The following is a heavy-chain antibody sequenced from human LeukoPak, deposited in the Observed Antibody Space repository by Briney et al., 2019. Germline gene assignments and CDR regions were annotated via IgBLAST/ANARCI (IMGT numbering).Heavy chain of an antibody. V-gene: IGHV4-59*01. CDR2: IYYTGTT. CDR1: GGSLRGDY. CDR3: ARTKSFGN. J-gene: IGHJ3*02. Sequence: SETLSLPCTVSGGSLRGDYWNWIRQPPGKWMGWIGYIYYTGTTDYSHSLKRQVTKSVDMSKKHSPLKLRAVTAEGTAVYYCARTKSFGNRGQGTMVTVSS.